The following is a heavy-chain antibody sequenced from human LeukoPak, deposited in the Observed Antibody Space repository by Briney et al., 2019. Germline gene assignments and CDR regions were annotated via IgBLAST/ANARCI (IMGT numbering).Heavy chain of an antibody. J-gene: IGHJ6*04. D-gene: IGHD6-13*01. Sequence: GGSLRLSCSASGFIFSSYAMHWVRQAPGKGLEYVSAISSDGSSTYYADSVKGRFTISRDDSKNTLYLQMSSLRTEDTAVYYCVKSGAAGNYYGMDAWGKGTTVTVSS. CDR1: GFIFSSYA. CDR3: VKSGAAGNYYGMDA. CDR2: ISSDGSST. V-gene: IGHV3-64D*06.